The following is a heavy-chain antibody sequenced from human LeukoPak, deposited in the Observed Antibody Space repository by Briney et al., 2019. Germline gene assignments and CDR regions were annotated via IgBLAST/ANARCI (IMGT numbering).Heavy chain of an antibody. Sequence: ASVKVSCKASGYTFTSYGISWVRQAPGQGLVWMGWINPNSGGTNYAQKFQGRVTMTRDTSISTAYMELSRLRSDDTAVYYCAGEYDWALDYWGQGTLVTVSS. J-gene: IGHJ4*02. CDR2: INPNSGGT. D-gene: IGHD3-16*01. CDR1: GYTFTSYG. V-gene: IGHV1-2*02. CDR3: AGEYDWALDY.